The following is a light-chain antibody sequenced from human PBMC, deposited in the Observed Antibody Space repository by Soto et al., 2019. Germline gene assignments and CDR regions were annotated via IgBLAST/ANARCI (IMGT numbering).Light chain of an antibody. CDR3: QEYDTYPLT. CDR1: QSLSDW. CDR2: RAS. Sequence: DIQLTQSPSTLSASVGDRVTITCRASQSLSDWLAWYQQIPGTAPKLLIYRASSLHDGVPSRLSGRGSGTEVTLTFSSLQPDDSATYYCQEYDTYPLTLGGGKKVETK. V-gene: IGKV1-5*03. J-gene: IGKJ4*01.